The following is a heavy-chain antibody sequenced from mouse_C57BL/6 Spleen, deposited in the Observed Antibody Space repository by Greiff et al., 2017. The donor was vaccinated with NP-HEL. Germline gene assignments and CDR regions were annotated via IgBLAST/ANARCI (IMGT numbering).Heavy chain of an antibody. CDR3: ARDSSGNYDRGFAY. CDR2: INYDGSST. CDR1: GFTFSDYY. J-gene: IGHJ3*01. Sequence: EVKLMESEGGLVQPGSSMKLSCTASGFTFSDYYMAWVRQVPEKGLEWVANINYDGSSTYYLDSLKSRFIISRDNAKNILYLQMSSLKSEDTATYYCARDSSGNYDRGFAYWGQGTLVTVSA. V-gene: IGHV5-16*01. D-gene: IGHD2-4*01.